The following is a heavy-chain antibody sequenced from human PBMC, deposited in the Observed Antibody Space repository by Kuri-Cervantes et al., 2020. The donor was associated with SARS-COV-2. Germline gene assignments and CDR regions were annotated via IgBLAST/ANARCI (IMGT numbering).Heavy chain of an antibody. D-gene: IGHD4-11*01. J-gene: IGHJ6*02. CDR3: ARDRYYSKVYYGMDV. CDR2: INPNSGGT. CDR1: GYTFTGYY. Sequence: ASVKVSCKASGYTFTGYYMHWVRQAPGQGLEWMGWINPNSGGTSYAQKFQGWVTMTRDTSISTTYMELSRLRSDDTAVYYCARDRYYSKVYYGMDVWGQGTTVTVSS. V-gene: IGHV1-2*04.